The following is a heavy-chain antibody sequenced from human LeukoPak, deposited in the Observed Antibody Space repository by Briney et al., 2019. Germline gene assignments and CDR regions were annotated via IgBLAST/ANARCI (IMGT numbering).Heavy chain of an antibody. Sequence: EASVTVSCKASGYTFTSYYMHWVRQAPGQGLEWMGIINPSGGSTSYAQKFQGRVTMTRDMSTSTVYMELSSLRSEDTAVYYCARDFFGIAVAGSDAFDIWGQGTMVTVSS. J-gene: IGHJ3*02. V-gene: IGHV1-46*01. D-gene: IGHD6-19*01. CDR2: INPSGGST. CDR3: ARDFFGIAVAGSDAFDI. CDR1: GYTFTSYY.